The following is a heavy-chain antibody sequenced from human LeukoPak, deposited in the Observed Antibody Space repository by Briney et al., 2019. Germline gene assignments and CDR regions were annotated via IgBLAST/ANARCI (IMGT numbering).Heavy chain of an antibody. CDR2: TWFDGSNN. D-gene: IGHD4-11*01. V-gene: IGHV3-33*01. Sequence: GSSLRLSCAASGFSFRDYAMHWVRQAPGKGLEWVALTWFDGSNNRYADSVKGRFSISRDNSKNTLYLQMNSLRAEDTAVYYCARDSVMTTLTADPDFWGQGTLVTVSS. CDR3: ARDSVMTTLTADPDF. CDR1: GFSFRDYA. J-gene: IGHJ4*02.